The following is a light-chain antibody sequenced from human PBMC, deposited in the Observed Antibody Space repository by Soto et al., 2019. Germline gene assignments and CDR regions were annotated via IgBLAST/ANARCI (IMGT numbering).Light chain of an antibody. V-gene: IGLV4-69*02. Sequence: QPVLTQSPSASASLGASVKLTCTRSSGHRSYAIAWHQQQPEKGPRYLMKVNSDGTHIKGDGIPDRFSGSSSGAERYLTIFSLQSEDEADYYCQTWDTGIGVFGGGTQLTVL. CDR2: VNSDGTH. CDR3: QTWDTGIGV. J-gene: IGLJ3*02. CDR1: SGHRSYA.